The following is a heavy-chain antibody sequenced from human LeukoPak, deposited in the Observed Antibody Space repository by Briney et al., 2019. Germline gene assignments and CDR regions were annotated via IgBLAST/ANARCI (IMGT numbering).Heavy chain of an antibody. Sequence: PSETLSLTCAVYEGSVSGYSWRWICQPPGKGLEWIGEINHSGSTNYNPSLKSRVTISLDTSKNQFSLKLSSVTAADTAVYYCARDRPVNGAKWFDPWGQGALVTVSS. D-gene: IGHD2-8*01. V-gene: IGHV4-34*01. J-gene: IGHJ5*02. CDR1: EGSVSGYS. CDR2: INHSGST. CDR3: ARDRPVNGAKWFDP.